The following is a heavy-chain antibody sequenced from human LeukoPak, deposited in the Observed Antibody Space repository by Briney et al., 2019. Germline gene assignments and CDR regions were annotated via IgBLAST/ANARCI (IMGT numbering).Heavy chain of an antibody. CDR2: IRYEGSNK. CDR1: GFTFSSYG. Sequence: PGGSLRLSCAASGFTFSSYGMHWVRQAPGKGLEWVAFIRYEGSNKYYADSVKGRFTISRDNSKNTLYLQMNSLRAEDTAVYYCAKDYRPYCSSTSCTSMDVWGKGTTVTVSS. V-gene: IGHV3-30*02. CDR3: AKDYRPYCSSTSCTSMDV. D-gene: IGHD2-2*01. J-gene: IGHJ6*04.